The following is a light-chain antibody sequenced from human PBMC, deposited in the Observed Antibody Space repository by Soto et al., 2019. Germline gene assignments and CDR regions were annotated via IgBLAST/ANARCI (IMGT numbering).Light chain of an antibody. Sequence: QSVLTQPPSASGTPGQRVTISCSGSTSNIEHNYVYWYQQLPGTAPKLLIFRNNQRPSGVPDRFSGSKSDTSASLAISGLRSEDEADYYCAAWDDSLSGWLFGGGTKVTVL. CDR3: AAWDDSLSGWL. J-gene: IGLJ3*02. CDR1: TSNIEHNY. CDR2: RNN. V-gene: IGLV1-47*01.